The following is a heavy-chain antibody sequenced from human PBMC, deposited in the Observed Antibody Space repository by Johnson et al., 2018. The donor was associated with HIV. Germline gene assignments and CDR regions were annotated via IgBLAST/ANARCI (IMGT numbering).Heavy chain of an antibody. CDR1: GFTFSNAW. Sequence: EVQLVESGGGLVQPGGSLRLSCAASGFTFSNAWMSWVRQAPGKGMEWVGRIKSKTDGGTTDYAASVKGRFTISRDDSKSIAYLQMKSLKTEDTAVYYCTREPPGIAAAGTRSGDAFDIWGQGTMVTVSS. J-gene: IGHJ3*02. CDR3: TREPPGIAAAGTRSGDAFDI. D-gene: IGHD6-13*01. CDR2: IKSKTDGGTT. V-gene: IGHV3-15*01.